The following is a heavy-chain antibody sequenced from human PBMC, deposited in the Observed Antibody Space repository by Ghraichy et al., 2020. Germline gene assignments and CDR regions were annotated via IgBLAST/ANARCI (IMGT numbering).Heavy chain of an antibody. V-gene: IGHV3-74*01. CDR1: GFTFSSYW. CDR2: INSDGSST. CDR3: AREKDSSGYYYVRPRDDY. Sequence: GGSLRLSCAASGFTFSSYWMHWVRQAPGKGLVWVSRINSDGSSTSYADSVKGRFTISRDNAKNTLYLQMNSLRAEDTAVYYCAREKDSSGYYYVRPRDDYWGQGTLVTVSS. D-gene: IGHD3-22*01. J-gene: IGHJ4*02.